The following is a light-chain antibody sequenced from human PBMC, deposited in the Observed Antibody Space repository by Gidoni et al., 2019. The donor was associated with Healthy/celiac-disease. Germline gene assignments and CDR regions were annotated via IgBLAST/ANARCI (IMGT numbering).Light chain of an antibody. CDR2: GAS. CDR3: QQYGSTPPMYT. V-gene: IGKV3-20*01. Sequence: ELVFTHSPGTLSLSPGARATLSCRARQSVSSSYLAWYQQKPGQAPRLLIYGASSRANGIPDRCSGSGSGTDFTLTISRLEPEDFAVYYCQQYGSTPPMYTFGQGTKLEIK. J-gene: IGKJ2*01. CDR1: QSVSSSY.